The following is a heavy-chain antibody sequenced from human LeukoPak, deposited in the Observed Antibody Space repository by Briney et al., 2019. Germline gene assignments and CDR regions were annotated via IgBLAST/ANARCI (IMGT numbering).Heavy chain of an antibody. CDR1: GYTFTSYA. D-gene: IGHD6-13*01. CDR2: INTNTGNP. J-gene: IGHJ5*02. Sequence: ASVTVSCKASGYTFTSYAMNWVRQAPGQGLEWMGWINTNTGNPTYAQGFTGRFVFSLDTSVSTAYLQISSPKAEDTAVYYCAREFHAEAAADYNWFDPWGQGTLVTVSS. V-gene: IGHV7-4-1*02. CDR3: AREFHAEAAADYNWFDP.